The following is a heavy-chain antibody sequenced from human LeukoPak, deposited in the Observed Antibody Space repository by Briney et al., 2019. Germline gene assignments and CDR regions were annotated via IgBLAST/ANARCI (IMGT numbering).Heavy chain of an antibody. CDR3: AKAPPDSCYYYYGMDV. CDR1: GFTFSGYA. D-gene: IGHD2-2*01. CDR2: ISGRGGST. V-gene: IGHV3-23*01. Sequence: PGGSLRLSCAASGFTFSGYAMTWVRQAPGKGLEWVSAISGRGGSTYYADSVKGRFTISRDNSKNTLYLQMNSLRAEDTAVYYCAKAPPDSCYYYYGMDVWGQGTTVTVSS. J-gene: IGHJ6*02.